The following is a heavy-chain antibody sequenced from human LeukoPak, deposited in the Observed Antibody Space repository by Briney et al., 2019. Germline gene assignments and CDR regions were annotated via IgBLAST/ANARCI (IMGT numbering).Heavy chain of an antibody. Sequence: ASVKVSCKTSGYTFTNYGISWVRQAPGQGLEWMGWMSAYNGNTNYTQNLQGRVTMTTDTSTSTAYMELRSLRSDDTAVYYCARDAAAAGPDDAFDIWGQGTMVTVSS. CDR1: GYTFTNYG. D-gene: IGHD6-13*01. CDR3: ARDAAAAGPDDAFDI. V-gene: IGHV1-18*01. CDR2: MSAYNGNT. J-gene: IGHJ3*02.